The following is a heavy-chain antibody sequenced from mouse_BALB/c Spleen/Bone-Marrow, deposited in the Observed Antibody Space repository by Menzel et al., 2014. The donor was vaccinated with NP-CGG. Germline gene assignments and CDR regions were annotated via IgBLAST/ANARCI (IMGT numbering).Heavy chain of an antibody. J-gene: IGHJ3*01. Sequence: VHVKQSGAELVKPGASVKLSCTSSGFNIRDTYIHWVKQRPEQGPEWIGKIDPAKDNTEYDPKFQGKATITADTPSNTAYLQLSSLTSEDTAVYYCARGVRQLGLPFWGQGTLVTVST. CDR1: GFNIRDTY. CDR2: IDPAKDNT. CDR3: ARGVRQLGLPF. D-gene: IGHD3-2*01. V-gene: IGHV14-3*02.